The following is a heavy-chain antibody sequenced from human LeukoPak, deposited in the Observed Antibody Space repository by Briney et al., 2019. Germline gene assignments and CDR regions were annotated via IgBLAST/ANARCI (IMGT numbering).Heavy chain of an antibody. CDR1: GGSISSYY. V-gene: IGHV4-59*01. J-gene: IGHJ4*02. CDR3: ARDRAEWELLPIIYFDY. CDR2: IYYSGST. Sequence: PSETLSLTCTVSGGSISSYYWSWIRQPPGKGLEWIGYIYYSGSTNYNPSLKSRVTISVDTSKNQFSLKLSSVTAADTAVHYCARDRAEWELLPIIYFDYWGQGTLVTVSS. D-gene: IGHD1-26*01.